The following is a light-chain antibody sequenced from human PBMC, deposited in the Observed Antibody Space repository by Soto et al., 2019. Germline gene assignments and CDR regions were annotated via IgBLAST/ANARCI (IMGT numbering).Light chain of an antibody. J-gene: IGLJ1*01. V-gene: IGLV2-8*01. CDR3: ISYAGSDNFV. CDR2: EVS. CDR1: SSDVGGYNY. Sequence: QSVLTQPPSASGSPGQSVTISCTGTSSDVGGYNYVSWYQQHPGKAPKLMIYEVSKRPSGVPDRFSGSKSDNTAYLTVSGLQAEDEADYYCISYAGSDNFVFGTGTKPTVL.